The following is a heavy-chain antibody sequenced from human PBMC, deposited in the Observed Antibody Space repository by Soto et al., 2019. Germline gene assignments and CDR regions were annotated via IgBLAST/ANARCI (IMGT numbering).Heavy chain of an antibody. D-gene: IGHD5-12*01. CDR3: ARWATRWYFDY. Sequence: QVQLVESGGGVVQPGRSLRLSCAASGFTFSSYGMHWVRQAPGKGLEWVAVIWYDGSNKYYADSVKGRFTISRDNSKNTLYLRMNRLRAEDTAVYSCARWATRWYFDYWGQGTLVTVSS. J-gene: IGHJ4*02. CDR2: IWYDGSNK. CDR1: GFTFSSYG. V-gene: IGHV3-33*01.